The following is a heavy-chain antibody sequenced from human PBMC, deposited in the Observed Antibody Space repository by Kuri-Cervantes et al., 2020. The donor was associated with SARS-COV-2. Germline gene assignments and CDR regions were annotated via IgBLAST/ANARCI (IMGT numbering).Heavy chain of an antibody. CDR3: ARPLEGGDYFDY. J-gene: IGHJ4*02. CDR2: IYYSGST. CDR1: GGSISSSSYY. D-gene: IGHD3-16*01. V-gene: IGHV4-39*01. Sequence: SETLSLTGTVSGGSISSSSYYWGWIRQPPGKGLEWIGSIYYSGSTYYNPSLKSRVTISVDTSKNQFSLKLSSVTAADTAVYYCARPLEGGDYFDYWGQGTLVTVSS.